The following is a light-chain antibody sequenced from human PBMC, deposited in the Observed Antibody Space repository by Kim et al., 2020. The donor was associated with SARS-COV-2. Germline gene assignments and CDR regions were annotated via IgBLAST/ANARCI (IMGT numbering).Light chain of an antibody. CDR3: QQFNSYPT. Sequence: AIQLTQSPSSLSASVGDRVTITCLASQGISSALAWYQQKPGKAPKLLIYDASSLESGVPSRFSGSGSGTDFTLTISSLQPEDFATYYCQQFNSYPTFGGGTKVDIK. J-gene: IGKJ4*01. CDR2: DAS. CDR1: QGISSA. V-gene: IGKV1-13*02.